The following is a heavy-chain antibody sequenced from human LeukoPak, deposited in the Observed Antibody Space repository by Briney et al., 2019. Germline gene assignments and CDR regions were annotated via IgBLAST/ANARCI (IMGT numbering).Heavy chain of an antibody. V-gene: IGHV3-23*01. J-gene: IGHJ4*02. Sequence: GGSLRLSCAASGFTFSTYAMSWVRQAPGKGLEWVSGISGSGGSTYYADSVKGRFTISRDNSKNTLYLQMNSLRAEDTAVYYCAKALRMYYYDSSGYYYGRDWGQGTLVTVSS. CDR2: ISGSGGST. CDR1: GFTFSTYA. CDR3: AKALRMYYYDSSGYYYGRD. D-gene: IGHD3-22*01.